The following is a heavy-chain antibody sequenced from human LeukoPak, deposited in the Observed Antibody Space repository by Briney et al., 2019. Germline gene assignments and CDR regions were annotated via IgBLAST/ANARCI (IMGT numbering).Heavy chain of an antibody. CDR3: ARVRWELLLIDY. V-gene: IGHV3-30-3*01. CDR1: GFTFSSYA. CDR2: ISYDGSNK. J-gene: IGHJ4*02. Sequence: GGSPRLSCAASGFTFSSYAMHWVRQAPGKGLEWVAVISYDGSNKYYADSVKGRFTISRDNSKNTLYLQMNSLRAEDTAVYYCARVRWELLLIDYWGQGTLVTVSS. D-gene: IGHD2-15*01.